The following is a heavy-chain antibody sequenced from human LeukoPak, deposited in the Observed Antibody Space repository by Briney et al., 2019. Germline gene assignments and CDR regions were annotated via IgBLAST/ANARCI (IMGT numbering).Heavy chain of an antibody. J-gene: IGHJ4*02. CDR3: ARGNSSSWYSDY. D-gene: IGHD6-13*01. V-gene: IGHV4-59*01. CDR2: IYYSGGT. Sequence: PSETLSLTCTVSGGSISSYYWSWIRQPPGKGLEWIGYIYYSGGTNYNPSLKSRVTISVDTSKNQFSLKLSSVTAADTAVYYCARGNSSSWYSDYWGQGTLVTVSS. CDR1: GGSISSYY.